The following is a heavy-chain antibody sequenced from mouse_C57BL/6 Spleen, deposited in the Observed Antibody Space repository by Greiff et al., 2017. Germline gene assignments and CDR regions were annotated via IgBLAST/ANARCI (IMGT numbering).Heavy chain of an antibody. D-gene: IGHD1-1*01. V-gene: IGHV1-82*01. Sequence: QVQLQQSGPELVKPGASVKISCKASGYAFSSSWMNWVKQRPGKGLEWIGRIYPGDGDTNYNGKFKGKATLTADKSSSTAYMQLSILTSEDSAVYFCARWNYYGSSPSAYWGQGTLVTVSA. CDR2: IYPGDGDT. CDR1: GYAFSSSW. CDR3: ARWNYYGSSPSAY. J-gene: IGHJ3*01.